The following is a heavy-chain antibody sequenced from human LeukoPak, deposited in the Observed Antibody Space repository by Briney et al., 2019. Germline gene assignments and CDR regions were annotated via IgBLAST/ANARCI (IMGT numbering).Heavy chain of an antibody. V-gene: IGHV1-3*03. CDR1: GYTFTSYA. CDR2: INAGNGNT. CDR3: ARGRGSNYNYYYMDV. D-gene: IGHD3-10*01. Sequence: ASVKVSCKASGYTFTSYAMHWVRQAPGQRLEWMGWINAGNGNTKYSQEFQGRVTITRDTSASTVYMELRSLRSEDMAVYYCARGRGSNYNYYYMDVWGKGTTVTVSS. J-gene: IGHJ6*03.